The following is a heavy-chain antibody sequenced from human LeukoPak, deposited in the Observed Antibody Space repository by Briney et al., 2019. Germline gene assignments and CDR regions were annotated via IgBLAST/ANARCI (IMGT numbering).Heavy chain of an antibody. CDR3: VKDRVWFGELLNPLFDN. CDR2: ISWNSGRI. CDR1: GFTFDDYA. Sequence: GGSLRLSCAASGFTFDDYAMHWVRQAPGKGLEWVSGISWNSGRIGYADSVKGRFTISRDNAKNSLYLQMNSLRAEDTALYYCVKDRVWFGELLNPLFDNWGQGTRVTVSS. V-gene: IGHV3-9*01. J-gene: IGHJ4*02. D-gene: IGHD3-10*01.